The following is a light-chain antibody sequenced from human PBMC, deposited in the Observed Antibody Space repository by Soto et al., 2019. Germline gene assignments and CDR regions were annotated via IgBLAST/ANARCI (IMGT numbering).Light chain of an antibody. CDR3: SSFTTTRLYV. V-gene: IGLV2-14*01. CDR2: GVR. CDR1: SSDVGGYNY. Sequence: QSALTQPRSVSGSPGQSVIVSCTGSSSDVGGYNYVSWYQQHPGKAPRLLIHGVRNRPPGISSRFSASKSGLTASLTISGLLPEDEADYFCSSFTTTRLYVFGRGTKLTVL. J-gene: IGLJ1*01.